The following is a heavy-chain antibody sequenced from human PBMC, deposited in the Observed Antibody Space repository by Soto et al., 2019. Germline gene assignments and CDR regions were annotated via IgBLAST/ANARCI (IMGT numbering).Heavy chain of an antibody. CDR3: ARLPQWLVPDY. CDR1: GSAFTSGC. Sequence: SLRGSCTASGSAFTSGCVSWVRQAPVQGLEWMGWISAYNGNTNYAQKLQGRVTMTTDTSTSTAYMELRSLRSDDTAVYYCARLPQWLVPDYWGQGTLVTVSS. J-gene: IGHJ4*02. D-gene: IGHD6-19*01. V-gene: IGHV1-18*01. CDR2: ISAYNGNT.